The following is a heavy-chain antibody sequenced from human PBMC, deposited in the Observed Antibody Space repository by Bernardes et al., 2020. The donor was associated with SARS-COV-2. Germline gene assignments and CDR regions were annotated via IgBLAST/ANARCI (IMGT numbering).Heavy chain of an antibody. CDR2: ISGSGGST. CDR1: GFTFSSYA. CDR3: ATDNGDYGGYYYYYGMDV. J-gene: IGHJ6*02. V-gene: IGHV3-23*01. Sequence: GGSLRLSCAASGFTFSSYAMSWVRQAPGKGLEWVSAISGSGGSTYYADSVKGRFTISRDNSKNTLYLQMNSLRAEDTAVYYCATDNGDYGGYYYYYGMDVWGQGNT. D-gene: IGHD4-17*01.